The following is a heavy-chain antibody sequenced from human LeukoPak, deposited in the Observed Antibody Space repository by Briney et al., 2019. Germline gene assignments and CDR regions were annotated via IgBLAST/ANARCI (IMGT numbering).Heavy chain of an antibody. CDR2: IYYSGST. Sequence: SQTLSLTCTVSSGSISSGDYYWSWIRQPPGKGLEWIGYIYYSGSTYYNPSLKSRVTISVDTSKNQFSLKLSSVTAADTAVYYCARGGVVVPAAQNWFDPWGQGTLVTVSS. V-gene: IGHV4-30-4*01. J-gene: IGHJ5*02. D-gene: IGHD2-2*01. CDR1: SGSISSGDYY. CDR3: ARGGVVVPAAQNWFDP.